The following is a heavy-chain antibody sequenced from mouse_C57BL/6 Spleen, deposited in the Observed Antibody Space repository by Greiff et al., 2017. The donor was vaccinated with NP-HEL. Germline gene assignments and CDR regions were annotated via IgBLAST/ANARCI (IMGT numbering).Heavy chain of an antibody. Sequence: QVHVKQSGAELVKPGASVKISCKASGYAFSSYWMNWVKQRPGKGLEWIGQIYPGDGDTNYNGKFKGKATLTADKSSSTSYLQLSSLTSEDSAVYFCARGRDSPYAMDYWGQGTSVTVSS. J-gene: IGHJ4*01. V-gene: IGHV1-80*01. CDR3: ARGRDSPYAMDY. CDR1: GYAFSSYW. D-gene: IGHD6-1*01. CDR2: IYPGDGDT.